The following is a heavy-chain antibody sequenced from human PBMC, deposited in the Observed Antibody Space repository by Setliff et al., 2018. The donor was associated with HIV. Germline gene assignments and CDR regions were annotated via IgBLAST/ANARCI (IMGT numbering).Heavy chain of an antibody. CDR3: ARRIDDSGSFPDKNWFDT. CDR1: GGSISSGSYS. Sequence: SETLSLTCTVSGGSISSGSYSWNWIRQSPGGGLEWIGFIFSSGSTKYNPSLQSRVTMSIDTSKNQFSLRLTSVTAADTAVYYCARRIDDSGSFPDKNWFDTWGQGSLVTVSS. CDR2: IFSSGST. D-gene: IGHD3-10*01. V-gene: IGHV4-61*01. J-gene: IGHJ5*02.